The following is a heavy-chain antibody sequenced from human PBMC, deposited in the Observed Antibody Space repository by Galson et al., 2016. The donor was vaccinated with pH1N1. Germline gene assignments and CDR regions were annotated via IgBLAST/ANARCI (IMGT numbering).Heavy chain of an antibody. V-gene: IGHV5-51*03. CDR2: ISPGDSDT. CDR1: GYDFSNYW. J-gene: IGHJ4*02. D-gene: IGHD2-21*02. Sequence: QSGAEVKKPGESLKISCTGSGYDFSNYWIGWVRQMPGKGLEWMGIISPGDSDTRYSPAFQGQVTISADNSIDTAFLQWNSLKASEPAMYYCARHRGGGGGDSYYFDSWGQGTLVTVSP. CDR3: ARHRGGGGGDSYYFDS.